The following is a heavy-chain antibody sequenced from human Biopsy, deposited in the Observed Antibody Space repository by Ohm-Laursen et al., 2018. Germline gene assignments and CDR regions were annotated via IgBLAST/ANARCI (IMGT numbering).Heavy chain of an antibody. CDR2: VYNGGIT. CDR1: GGSIISYY. J-gene: IGHJ5*02. CDR3: ARTPRDSFWSGSYKRGLWFDP. D-gene: IGHD3-3*01. V-gene: IGHV4-59*07. Sequence: SDTLSLTCSVSGGSIISYYWTWIRQPPGKGLEWIGHVYNGGITNHNPSLKSRVTISKDTSKNQFSLQVNSATAADTAVYYCARTPRDSFWSGSYKRGLWFDPWGQGTLVIVSS.